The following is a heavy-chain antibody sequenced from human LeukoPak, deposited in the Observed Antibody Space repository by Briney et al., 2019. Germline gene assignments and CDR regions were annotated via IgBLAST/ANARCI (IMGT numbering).Heavy chain of an antibody. CDR3: ARSLGSGYYMDV. CDR2: IYSGGST. Sequence: GGSLRLSCAASGFTVSSNYMSWVRQAPGKGLEWVSIIYSGGSTFYADSVKGRFTISRDNSKNTLYLQMNSLRAEDTAVYYCARSLGSGYYMDVWGKGTTVTVSS. CDR1: GFTVSSNY. V-gene: IGHV3-53*01. J-gene: IGHJ6*03. D-gene: IGHD3-10*01.